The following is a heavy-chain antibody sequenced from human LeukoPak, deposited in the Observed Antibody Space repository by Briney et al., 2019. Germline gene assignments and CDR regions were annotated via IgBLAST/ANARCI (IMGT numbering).Heavy chain of an antibody. V-gene: IGHV3-21*04. CDR2: ISSSSSYI. CDR1: GFTFSSYS. Sequence: GGSLRLSCAASGFTFSSYSMNWVRQAPGKGLEWVSSISSSSSYIYYADSVKGRFTISRDNAKNSLYLQMNSLRAEDTAVYYCARSFCSSTSCYRAYYYMDVWGKGTTVTVSS. CDR3: ARSFCSSTSCYRAYYYMDV. D-gene: IGHD2-2*02. J-gene: IGHJ6*03.